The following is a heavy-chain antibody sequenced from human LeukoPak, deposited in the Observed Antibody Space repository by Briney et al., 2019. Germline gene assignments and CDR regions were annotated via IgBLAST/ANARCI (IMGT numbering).Heavy chain of an antibody. Sequence: SVKVSCKASGGTFSSYAISCVRHAPGQGLEWMGGIIPIFGTADYAQKFQGRVTITADESTSTAYMELSSLRSEDTAVYYCAKHAWSGYYCLDYWGQGTLVTVSS. J-gene: IGHJ4*02. CDR1: GGTFSSYA. V-gene: IGHV1-69*13. D-gene: IGHD3-3*01. CDR3: AKHAWSGYYCLDY. CDR2: IIPIFGTA.